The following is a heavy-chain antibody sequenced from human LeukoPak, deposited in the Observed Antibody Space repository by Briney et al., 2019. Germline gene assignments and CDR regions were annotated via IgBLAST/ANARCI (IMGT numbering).Heavy chain of an antibody. CDR1: GGSISSYY. Sequence: PSETLSLTCTVSGGSISSYYWSWIRQPPGKGLEWIGYIYYSGSTNYNPSLKSRVTISVDTSKNQFSLKLSSVTAADTAVYYCARLVRGVIREWGQGTLVTVSS. D-gene: IGHD3-10*01. CDR3: ARLVRGVIRE. CDR2: IYYSGST. J-gene: IGHJ4*02. V-gene: IGHV4-59*08.